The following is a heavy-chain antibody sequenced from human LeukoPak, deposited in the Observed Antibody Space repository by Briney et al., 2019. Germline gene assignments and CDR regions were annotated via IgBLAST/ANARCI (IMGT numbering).Heavy chain of an antibody. D-gene: IGHD2-2*01. V-gene: IGHV1-2*02. J-gene: IGHJ5*02. CDR3: AREGGEYCSRTSCYRTNWLDP. CDR2: INPNRGGT. Sequence: ASVKVSCKASGYTFTGHYIHWVRQAPGRGLEWMGWINPNRGGTNYAQKFQGRVIMTSDTSDTTAYMELSRLKYDDTAVYYCAREGGEYCSRTSCYRTNWLDPWGQGTLVTVSS. CDR1: GYTFTGHY.